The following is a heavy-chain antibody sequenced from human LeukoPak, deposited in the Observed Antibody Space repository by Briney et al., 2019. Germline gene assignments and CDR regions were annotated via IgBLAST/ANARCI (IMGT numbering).Heavy chain of an antibody. Sequence: GGSLRLSCAASGFTFSSYGMHWVRQAPGKGLEWVAVISYDGSNKYYADSVKGRFTISRDNSKNSLYLQMNSLRAEDTAVYYCARDPPYCSSTSCFAGYMDVWGKGTTVTVSS. CDR1: GFTFSSYG. D-gene: IGHD2-2*01. CDR3: ARDPPYCSSTSCFAGYMDV. CDR2: ISYDGSNK. J-gene: IGHJ6*03. V-gene: IGHV3-30*03.